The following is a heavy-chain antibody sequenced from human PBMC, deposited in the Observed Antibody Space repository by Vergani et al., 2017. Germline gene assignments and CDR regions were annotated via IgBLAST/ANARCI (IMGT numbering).Heavy chain of an antibody. J-gene: IGHJ3*02. V-gene: IGHV3-9*01. CDR2: ISWNSGSI. CDR1: GFTFDDYA. Sequence: EVQLVESGGGLVQPGRSLRLSCAASGFTFDDYAMHWVGQAPGKGLEWVSGISWNSGSIGYADSVKGRLTISRDNAKNSLYLQMNSLRAEDTALYYCAKDLYSSSSGAFDIWGQGTMVTVSS. D-gene: IGHD6-6*01. CDR3: AKDLYSSSSGAFDI.